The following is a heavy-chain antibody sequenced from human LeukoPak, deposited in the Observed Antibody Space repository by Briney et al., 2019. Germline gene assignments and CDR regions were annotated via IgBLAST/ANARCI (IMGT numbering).Heavy chain of an antibody. CDR2: TYYRSKWYN. J-gene: IGHJ5*02. CDR1: GDSVSSNSAA. CDR3: ARGSLAVVTTDWFDP. Sequence: SQTLSLTCAISGDSVSSNSAAWNWIAQSPSRGLEWLGSTYYRSKWYNDYAVSVKSRITINPDTSKNQFSLQLNSVTPEDTAVYYCARGSLAVVTTDWFDPWGQGTLVTVSS. V-gene: IGHV6-1*01. D-gene: IGHD4-23*01.